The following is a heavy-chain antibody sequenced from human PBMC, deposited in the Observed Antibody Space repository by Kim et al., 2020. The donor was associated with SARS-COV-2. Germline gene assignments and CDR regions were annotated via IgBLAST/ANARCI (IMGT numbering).Heavy chain of an antibody. V-gene: IGHV3-23*01. CDR3: APVAKIYTYGYAD. D-gene: IGHD5-18*01. J-gene: IGHJ4*02. CDR1: GFTFRSYA. CDR2: LSGSADST. Sequence: GGSLRLSCAASGFTFRSYAMSWVRQAPGKGLEWVSTLSGSADSTYYADSVKGRFTISRDNSKNTLYLQMNSLRAEDTAVYYCAPVAKIYTYGYADWGQGTLVTVSS.